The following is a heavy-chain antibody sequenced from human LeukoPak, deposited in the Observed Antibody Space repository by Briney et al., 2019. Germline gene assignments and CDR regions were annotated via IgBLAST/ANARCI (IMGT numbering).Heavy chain of an antibody. D-gene: IGHD3-3*01. J-gene: IGHJ6*02. Sequence: ASVKVSCKASGYTFTSYYMHWVRQAPGQGLEWMGIINPSGGSTSYAQKFQGRVTMTRDTSTSTVYMELSSLRSEDTAVYYCARECITIFGVVNGIDYGMDVWGQGTTVTVSS. CDR1: GYTFTSYY. CDR3: ARECITIFGVVNGIDYGMDV. CDR2: INPSGGST. V-gene: IGHV1-46*01.